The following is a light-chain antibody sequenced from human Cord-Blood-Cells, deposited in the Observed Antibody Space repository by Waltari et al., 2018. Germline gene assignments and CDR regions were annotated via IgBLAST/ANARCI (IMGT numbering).Light chain of an antibody. V-gene: IGLV2-14*01. CDR3: SSYTSSSTVV. CDR1: SSDVGGYNH. Sequence: QSALTQPASVSGSPGPSITISCPGTSSDVGGYNHVPWYQQPPGKAPKLMIYEVSNRPSGVSNRFSGSKSGNTASLTISGLQAEDEADYYCSSYTSSSTVVFGGGTKLTVL. CDR2: EVS. J-gene: IGLJ2*01.